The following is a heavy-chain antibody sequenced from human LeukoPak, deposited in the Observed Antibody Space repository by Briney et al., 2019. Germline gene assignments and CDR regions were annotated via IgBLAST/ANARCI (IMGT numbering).Heavy chain of an antibody. CDR1: GFTFSSYS. J-gene: IGHJ4*02. V-gene: IGHV3-30*18. Sequence: GGSLRLSCAASGFTFSSYSMNWVRQAPGKGLEWVAVISYDGSNKYYADSVKGRFTISRDNSKNTLYLQMNSLRAEDTAVYYCAKDSIAAADPYFDYWGQGTLVTVSS. CDR2: ISYDGSNK. CDR3: AKDSIAAADPYFDY. D-gene: IGHD6-13*01.